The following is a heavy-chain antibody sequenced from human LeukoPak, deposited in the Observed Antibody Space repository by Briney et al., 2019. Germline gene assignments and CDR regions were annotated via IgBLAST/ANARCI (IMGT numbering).Heavy chain of an antibody. Sequence: SETLSLTCAVSGGSISSGGYYWSWIRQPAGKGLEWIGRIYTSGSTNYNPSLKSRVTMSVDTSKNQFSLKLSSVTAADTAVYYCARGDADFWSGYFDYWGQGTLVTVSS. CDR1: GGSISSGGYY. CDR3: ARGDADFWSGYFDY. V-gene: IGHV4-61*02. D-gene: IGHD3-3*01. CDR2: IYTSGST. J-gene: IGHJ4*02.